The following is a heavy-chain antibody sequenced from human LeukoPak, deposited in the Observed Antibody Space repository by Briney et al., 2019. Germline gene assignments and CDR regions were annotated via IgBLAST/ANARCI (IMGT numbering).Heavy chain of an antibody. D-gene: IGHD2-2*01. CDR2: IGTAGDT. CDR1: GFTFSSYD. CDR3: ARGPYCSSTSCYVFDY. V-gene: IGHV3-13*01. J-gene: IGHJ4*02. Sequence: GGSLRLSCAASGFTFSSYDMHWVRQATGKGLEWVSAIGTAGDTYYPGSVKGRSTISRENAKNSLYLQMNSLRAGDTAVYYCARGPYCSSTSCYVFDYWGQGTLVTVSS.